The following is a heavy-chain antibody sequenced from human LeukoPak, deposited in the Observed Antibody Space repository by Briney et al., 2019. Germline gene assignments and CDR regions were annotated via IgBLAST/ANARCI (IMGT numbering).Heavy chain of an antibody. CDR3: ARLGRIAAAGTRSDY. J-gene: IGHJ4*02. Sequence: SETLSLTCTVSGGSISSSSYYWGWIRQPPGKGLEWIGSIYYSGSTYYNPSLKSRVTISVDTSKNQFSLKLSSVTAADTAVYYCARLGRIAAAGTRSDYWGQGTLVTVSS. V-gene: IGHV4-39*01. CDR2: IYYSGST. D-gene: IGHD6-13*01. CDR1: GGSISSSSYY.